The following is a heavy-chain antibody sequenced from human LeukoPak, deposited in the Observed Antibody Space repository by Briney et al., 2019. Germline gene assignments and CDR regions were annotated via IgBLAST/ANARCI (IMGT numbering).Heavy chain of an antibody. D-gene: IGHD2-2*01. J-gene: IGHJ3*02. Sequence: GGSLRLSCAASGFAFGSSWMSWVRQAPGKGLEWVANIKQDGSDKYYLDSVKGRFTISRDNARNSLYLQMYSLRAEDTAVYYCARLVDGWCVSTSRRGAFDIWGHGTVVTVSS. CDR3: ARLVDGWCVSTSRRGAFDI. CDR2: IKQDGSDK. V-gene: IGHV3-7*01. CDR1: GFAFGSSW.